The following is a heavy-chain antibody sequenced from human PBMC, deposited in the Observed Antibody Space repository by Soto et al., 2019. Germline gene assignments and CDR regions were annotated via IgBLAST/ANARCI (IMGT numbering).Heavy chain of an antibody. CDR1: GFTFSTYA. CDR3: AQGYSSSFDS. D-gene: IGHD6-6*01. J-gene: IGHJ4*02. V-gene: IGHV3-23*01. CDR2: ISGSGGTT. Sequence: GALRLSCSASGFTFSTYAMSWVRQAPGKGLEWVSAISGSGGTTYYADSVKGRFTISRDNSKNTLYLQMNSLRAEDTAVYYCAQGYSSSFDSWGQGNLVTVSS.